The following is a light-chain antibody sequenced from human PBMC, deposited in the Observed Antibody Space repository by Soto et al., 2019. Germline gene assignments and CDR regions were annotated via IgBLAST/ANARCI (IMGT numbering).Light chain of an antibody. J-gene: IGLJ1*01. CDR1: SSDIGAYNR. CDR3: SSFASSNTYV. CDR2: DVN. Sequence: QSVLTQPPSVSGSPGQSVAISCTGTSSDIGAYNRVSWYQQPPGTAPKLMIYDVNNRPSGVPDRFSGSKSGNTASLTISGLQADDEAEYYGSSFASSNTYVFGTGTKVTVL. V-gene: IGLV2-18*02.